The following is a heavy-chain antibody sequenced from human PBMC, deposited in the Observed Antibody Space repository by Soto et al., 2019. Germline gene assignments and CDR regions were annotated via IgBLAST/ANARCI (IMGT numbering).Heavy chain of an antibody. CDR2: IIPIFGTA. Sequence: ASVKVSCKASGGTFSSYAISWVRQAPGQGLEWMGGIIPIFGTANYAQKFQGRVTITADKSTSTAYMELSSLRSEDTAVYYCARGRDCGTFVDCSPFDYWGQGTLVTVSS. CDR1: GGTFSSYA. J-gene: IGHJ4*02. D-gene: IGHD2-21*01. CDR3: ARGRDCGTFVDCSPFDY. V-gene: IGHV1-69*06.